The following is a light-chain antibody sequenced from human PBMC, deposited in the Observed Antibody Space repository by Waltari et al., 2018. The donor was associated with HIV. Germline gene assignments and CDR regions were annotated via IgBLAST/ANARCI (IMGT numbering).Light chain of an antibody. V-gene: IGKV1-NL1*01. Sequence: DIQVTQSPSSLSASVGDRVTITCRASQAISNSLAWYQQKAGKAPKLLIYAAFRLDTGVPSRFSGSGSGTDYTLTITGLQPEDFATYICQQYYSTLRLTFGGGTKVEI. CDR1: QAISNS. J-gene: IGKJ4*01. CDR2: AAF. CDR3: QQYYSTLRLT.